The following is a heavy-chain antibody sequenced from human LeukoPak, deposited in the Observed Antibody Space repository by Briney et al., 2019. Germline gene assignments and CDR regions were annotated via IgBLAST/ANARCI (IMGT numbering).Heavy chain of an antibody. V-gene: IGHV3-7*01. CDR3: ARDLSVRGGMS. CDR2: IKEDGSDK. CDR1: GFTFSNYW. Sequence: GGSLRLSCAASGFTFSNYWMSWVRQAPGKGLEWVANIKEDGSDKYYVDSVKGRFTISRDNAKNLLYLQMNSLRAEDTAVYYCARDLSVRGGMSWGQGTLVTVSS. J-gene: IGHJ4*02. D-gene: IGHD1-1*01.